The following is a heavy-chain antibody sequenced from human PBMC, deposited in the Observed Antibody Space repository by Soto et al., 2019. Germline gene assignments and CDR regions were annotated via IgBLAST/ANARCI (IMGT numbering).Heavy chain of an antibody. CDR2: VYHTGST. D-gene: IGHD2-15*01. J-gene: IGHJ4*02. CDR3: ATLPPRIVVVVLPIPS. V-gene: IGHV4-4*02. CDR1: GGSISSTNW. Sequence: SETLSLTCVVSGGSISSTNWWTWVRQTPGKGLEWIGEVYHTGSTKYNPSLKNRVTISLDKSNNQLSLNLKSVTAADTAVYYCATLPPRIVVVVLPIPSWGQGTLVTVSS.